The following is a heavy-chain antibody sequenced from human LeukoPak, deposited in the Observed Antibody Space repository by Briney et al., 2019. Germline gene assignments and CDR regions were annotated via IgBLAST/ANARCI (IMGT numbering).Heavy chain of an antibody. J-gene: IGHJ6*03. Sequence: ASVKVSCKASGYTFIGYYMHWVRQAPGQGLEWMGWINPNSGGTNYAQKFQGRVTITRNTSISTAYMDLSSLRSDDTAVYYCARRAVAYYYYYYMDVWGKGTTVTVSS. CDR1: GYTFIGYY. CDR2: INPNSGGT. D-gene: IGHD6-19*01. V-gene: IGHV1-2*02. CDR3: ARRAVAYYYYYYMDV.